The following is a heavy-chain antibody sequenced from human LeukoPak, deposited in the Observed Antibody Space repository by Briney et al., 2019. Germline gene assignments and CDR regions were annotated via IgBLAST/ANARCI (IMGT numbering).Heavy chain of an antibody. D-gene: IGHD2-21*02. V-gene: IGHV3-30*02. Sequence: GGSLRLSCAASGFTFSSYGMHWVRQAPGKGLEWVAFIRYDGSNKYYADSVKGRFTISRDNSKNTLYLQMNSLKAEDTAVYYCAKDVCGGDCYSFDYWGQGTLVTVSS. CDR1: GFTFSSYG. J-gene: IGHJ4*02. CDR2: IRYDGSNK. CDR3: AKDVCGGDCYSFDY.